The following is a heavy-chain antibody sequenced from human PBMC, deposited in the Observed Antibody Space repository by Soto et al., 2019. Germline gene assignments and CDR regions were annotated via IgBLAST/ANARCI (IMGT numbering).Heavy chain of an antibody. CDR2: IYYSGST. D-gene: IGHD3-16*02. CDR3: ARVYHAVEFGGVIVLSYFDY. J-gene: IGHJ4*02. CDR1: GGSISSYY. Sequence: ASETLSLTCTVSGGSISSYYWSWIRQPPGKGLEWIGYIYYSGSTNYNPSLKSRVTISVDTSKNQFSLKLSSVTAADTAVYYCARVYHAVEFGGVIVLSYFDYWGQGTLVTVSS. V-gene: IGHV4-59*01.